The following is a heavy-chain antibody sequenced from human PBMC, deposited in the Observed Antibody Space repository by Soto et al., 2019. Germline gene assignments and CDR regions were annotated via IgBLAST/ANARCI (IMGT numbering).Heavy chain of an antibody. J-gene: IGHJ5*02. CDR3: ARDQDIYGSGSGFDP. CDR2: IYYSGTT. CDR1: GGSISSGGYY. V-gene: IGHV4-31*03. D-gene: IGHD3-10*01. Sequence: HVQLQESGPGLVKPSQTLSLTCTVSGGSISSGGYYWSWIRQHPGKGLAWIGYIYYSGTTYYNPSLKSRVTISVDTSKNQFSLKLSSVTAADTAVYYCARDQDIYGSGSGFDPWGQGTLVTVSS.